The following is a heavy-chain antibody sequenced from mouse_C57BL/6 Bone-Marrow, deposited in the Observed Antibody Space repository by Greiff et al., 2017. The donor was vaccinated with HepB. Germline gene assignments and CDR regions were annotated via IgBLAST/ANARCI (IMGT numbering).Heavy chain of an antibody. V-gene: IGHV7-3*01. J-gene: IGHJ4*01. CDR1: GFTFTDYY. Sequence: EVHLVESGGGLVQPGGSLSLSCAASGFTFTDYYMSWVRQPPGKALEWLGFIRNKANGYTTEYSASVKGRFTISRDNSQSILYLQMNALRAEDSATYYCARLIYYAMDYWGQGTSVTVSS. CDR3: ARLIYYAMDY. CDR2: IRNKANGYTT.